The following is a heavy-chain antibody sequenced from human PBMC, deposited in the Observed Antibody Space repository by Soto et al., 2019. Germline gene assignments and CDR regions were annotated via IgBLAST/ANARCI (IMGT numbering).Heavy chain of an antibody. Sequence: GASVKVSCKASGGTFSTYPINWVRQAPGQGLEWMGGIIPTFGSTKYAQKFQGRVTITADRSASTAYMELNSLSSEDTAVYYCARGGGGSGSAAYYYYGMDVWGQGTTVTVSS. V-gene: IGHV1-69*06. CDR2: IIPTFGST. CDR3: ARGGGGSGSAAYYYYGMDV. CDR1: GGTFSTYP. D-gene: IGHD3-10*01. J-gene: IGHJ6*02.